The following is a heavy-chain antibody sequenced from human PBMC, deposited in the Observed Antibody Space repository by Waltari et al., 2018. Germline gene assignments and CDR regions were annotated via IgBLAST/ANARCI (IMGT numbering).Heavy chain of an antibody. CDR2: MTPNSGNT. CDR1: GYTFPSYD. CDR3: ARGGGYSYGWEFDY. J-gene: IGHJ4*02. V-gene: IGHV1-8*01. Sequence: QVQLVQSGAEVKKPGASVKVSCKASGYTFPSYDINWVRQTNGQGLEWIGWMTPNSGNTGYAQKFQGRVTMTRNTSISTAYMELSSMRSEDTAVYYCARGGGYSYGWEFDYWGQGTLVTVSS. D-gene: IGHD5-18*01.